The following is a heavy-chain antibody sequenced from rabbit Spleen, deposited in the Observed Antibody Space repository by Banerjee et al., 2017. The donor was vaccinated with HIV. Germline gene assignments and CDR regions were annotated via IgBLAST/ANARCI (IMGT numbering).Heavy chain of an antibody. CDR2: INIVTGKS. J-gene: IGHJ4*01. D-gene: IGHD1-1*01. CDR3: ARDLVAVIGWNFNL. Sequence: QEQLVESGGGLVKPEGSLTLTCKASGVSFSDKDVMCWVRQAPGKGLEWIACINIVTGKSVYASWAKGRIIMSRTSSTTVTLQMTSLTAADTATYFCARDLVAVIGWNFNLWGPGTLVTVS. CDR1: GVSFSDKDV. V-gene: IGHV1S45*01.